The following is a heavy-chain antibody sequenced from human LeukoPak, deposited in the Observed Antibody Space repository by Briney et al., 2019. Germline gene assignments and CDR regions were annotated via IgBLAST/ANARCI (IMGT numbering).Heavy chain of an antibody. CDR2: ISGSGGST. J-gene: IGHJ3*02. V-gene: IGHV3-23*01. D-gene: IGHD3-22*01. CDR3: AKPPKYYYDSSGYLAFDI. CDR1: GFTFSSYA. Sequence: GGSLRLSCAASGFTFSSYAMSWVRQAPGKGLEWVSAISGSGGSTYYADSVKGRFTISGDNSKNTLYLQMNSLRAEDTAVYYCAKPPKYYYDSSGYLAFDIWGQGTMVTVSS.